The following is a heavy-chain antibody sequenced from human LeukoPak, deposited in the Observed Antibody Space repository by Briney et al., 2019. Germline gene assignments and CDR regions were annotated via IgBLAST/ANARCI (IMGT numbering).Heavy chain of an antibody. Sequence: PGGSLRLSCAASGFTFSSYAMTWVRQAPGKGLEWVSVISANGGSAYYADSVKGRFTISRDNSKNTPYLQMNSLRAEDTAVYYCAKDGGYCSSTSCYLEFWFDPWGQGTLVTVSS. V-gene: IGHV3-23*01. CDR2: ISANGGSA. CDR1: GFTFSSYA. J-gene: IGHJ5*02. D-gene: IGHD2-2*01. CDR3: AKDGGYCSSTSCYLEFWFDP.